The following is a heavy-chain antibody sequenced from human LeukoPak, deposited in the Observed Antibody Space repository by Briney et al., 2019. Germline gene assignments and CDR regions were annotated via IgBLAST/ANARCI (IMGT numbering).Heavy chain of an antibody. V-gene: IGHV1-69*06. J-gene: IGHJ5*02. CDR1: GGSLSSYA. CDR3: ARASAAPIWFDP. CDR2: IIPLLTTT. Sequence: GASVKVSCKPSGGSLSSYALSWVRQAPGQGLEWMGGIIPLLTTTNYAQKFQGRVTITADKSTSTAYMELSSLRSEDTAVYYCARASAAPIWFDPWGQGTLVTVSS. D-gene: IGHD2-2*01.